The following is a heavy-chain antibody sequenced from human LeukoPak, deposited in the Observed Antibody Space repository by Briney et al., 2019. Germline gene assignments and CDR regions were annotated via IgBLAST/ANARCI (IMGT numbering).Heavy chain of an antibody. J-gene: IGHJ4*02. D-gene: IGHD2-15*01. CDR1: GYTFTSYD. CDR3: ARAKLGYCSGGSCYFVY. Sequence: ASVKVSCKASGYTFTSYDINWVRQTTGQGLEWMGWMNPNSGNTGYAQKFQGRVTMTRNTSISTAYMELSSLRSEDTAVYYCARAKLGYCSGGSCYFVYWGQGTLVTVSS. V-gene: IGHV1-8*01. CDR2: MNPNSGNT.